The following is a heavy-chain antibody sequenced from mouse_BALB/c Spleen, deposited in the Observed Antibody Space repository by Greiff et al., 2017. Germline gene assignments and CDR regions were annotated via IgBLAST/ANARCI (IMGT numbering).Heavy chain of an antibody. J-gene: IGHJ3*01. V-gene: IGHV3-6*02. CDR3: AREGTNWEIWFAY. CDR2: ISYDGSN. D-gene: IGHD4-1*01. CDR1: GYSITSGYY. Sequence: VQLKESGPGLVKPSQSLSLTCSVTGYSITSGYYWNWIRQFPGNKLEWMGYISYDGSNNYNPSLKNRISITRDTSKNQFFLKLNSVTTEDTATYYCAREGTNWEIWFAYWGQGTLVTVSA.